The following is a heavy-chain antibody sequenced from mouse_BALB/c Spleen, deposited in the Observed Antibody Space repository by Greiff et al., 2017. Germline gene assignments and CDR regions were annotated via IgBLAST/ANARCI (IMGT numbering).Heavy chain of an antibody. CDR1: GYIFTSYW. V-gene: IGHV1S132*01. Sequence: QVQLKESGAELVRPGASVKLSCKTSGYIFTSYWIHWVKQRPGQGLEWIAGIYPGTGSTYYNEKFKGKATLTADKSSSTAYMQLSSLKSEDSAVYFWAGGDSSGGVPYLGYGGQGTTLTVS. CDR2: IYPGTGST. CDR3: AGGDSSGGVPYLGY. J-gene: IGHJ2*01. D-gene: IGHD3-2*01.